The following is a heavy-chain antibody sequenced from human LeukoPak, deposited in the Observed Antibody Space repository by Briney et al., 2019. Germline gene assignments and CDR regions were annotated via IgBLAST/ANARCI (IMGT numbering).Heavy chain of an antibody. CDR3: ARDKTAGVPAAMNYYYYGMDV. J-gene: IGHJ6*04. D-gene: IGHD2-2*01. Sequence: GGSLRLPCEASGFPFSSYAMHWVRQAPGKGLEWVAVISYEGSNKYYADSVKGRFTISRDNSKNTLYLQMNSLRAEDTAVYYCARDKTAGVPAAMNYYYYGMDVWGKGTTVTVSS. CDR1: GFPFSSYA. CDR2: ISYEGSNK. V-gene: IGHV3-30*04.